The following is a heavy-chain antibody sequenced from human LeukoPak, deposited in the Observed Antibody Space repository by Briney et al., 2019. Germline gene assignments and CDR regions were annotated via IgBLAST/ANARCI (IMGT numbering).Heavy chain of an antibody. Sequence: GGSLRLSCAASGFTFSSYGMRWVRQAPGKGLEWVSGISGSGDSTYYADSVKGRFTISRDNSRNTVYLQMNSLTAEDTAVYYCAKRYPYCANGVCYREGFDYWGQGTLVTVSS. CDR3: AKRYPYCANGVCYREGFDY. V-gene: IGHV3-23*01. D-gene: IGHD2-8*01. CDR1: GFTFSSYG. CDR2: ISGSGDST. J-gene: IGHJ4*02.